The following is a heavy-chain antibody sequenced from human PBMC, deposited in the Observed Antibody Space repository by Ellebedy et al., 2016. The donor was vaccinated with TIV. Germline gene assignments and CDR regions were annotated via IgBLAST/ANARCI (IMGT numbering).Heavy chain of an antibody. CDR1: GFSISSYT. Sequence: PGGSLRLSCAASGFSISSYTIHWVRQAPRQGLEWVSSISSSTRAIYYADSVKGRFTVARDNSKNSLFLQMNNLRGEDAAVYYCGRAREPGYFAYYYHGMDVWGQGTTVTVSS. CDR3: GRAREPGYFAYYYHGMDV. CDR2: ISSSTRAI. D-gene: IGHD3-9*01. J-gene: IGHJ6*02. V-gene: IGHV3-48*04.